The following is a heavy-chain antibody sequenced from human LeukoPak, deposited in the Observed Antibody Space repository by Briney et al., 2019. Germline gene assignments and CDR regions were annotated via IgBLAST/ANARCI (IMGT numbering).Heavy chain of an antibody. CDR3: ARAPITSPFYFDY. CDR1: GFAFDEHG. CDR2: INWSGGST. Sequence: GGSLRISCTASGFAFDEHGMSWVRQVQGKGLEWVSGINWSGGSTGYADPLRGRFTISRDNAKNSLYLQMDSLRAEDTALYYCARAPITSPFYFDYWGQGTLVTVSS. V-gene: IGHV3-20*04. D-gene: IGHD2-2*01. J-gene: IGHJ4*02.